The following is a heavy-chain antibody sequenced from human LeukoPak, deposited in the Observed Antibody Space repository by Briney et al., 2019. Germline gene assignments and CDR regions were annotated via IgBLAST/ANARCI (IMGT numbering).Heavy chain of an antibody. J-gene: IGHJ4*02. V-gene: IGHV3-30*18. CDR2: ISYDGSNK. Sequence: PGGSLRLSRAASGFTFSSYGMHWVRQAPGKGLEWVAVISYDGSNKYYADSVKGRFTISRDNSKNTLYLQMNSLRAEDTAVYYCAKASVVAATPDYWGQGTLVTVSS. CDR1: GFTFSSYG. D-gene: IGHD2-15*01. CDR3: AKASVVAATPDY.